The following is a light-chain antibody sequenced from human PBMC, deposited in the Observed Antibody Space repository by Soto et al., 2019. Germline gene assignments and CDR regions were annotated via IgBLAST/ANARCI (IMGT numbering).Light chain of an antibody. CDR3: QQYNNWPPWT. J-gene: IGKJ1*01. CDR1: QSVSRN. V-gene: IGKV3-15*01. Sequence: EIVMTHAPSTLSVSPWERARLSCRSSQSVSRNLACFQQKPGQAPRLLIYGASTRDTGISARFSGSGSGTEFTLTISSLQSGDFAVYHCQQYNNWPPWTFGQGTKVDIK. CDR2: GAS.